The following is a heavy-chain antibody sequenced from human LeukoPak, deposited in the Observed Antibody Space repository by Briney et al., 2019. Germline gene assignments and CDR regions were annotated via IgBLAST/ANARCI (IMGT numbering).Heavy chain of an antibody. CDR3: AKDGYSSTWYLKETAYYDF. V-gene: IGHV3-30*18. J-gene: IGHJ4*02. Sequence: GGSLRLSCAASGFTFSTYGIHWVRQAPGKGLEWVALMSYDGRNKYYADSVKGRFTISRDNSKDTLFLQMNNLRPEDTAVYYCAKDGYSSTWYLKETAYYDFWGQGTLVTVSS. D-gene: IGHD6-13*01. CDR2: MSYDGRNK. CDR1: GFTFSTYG.